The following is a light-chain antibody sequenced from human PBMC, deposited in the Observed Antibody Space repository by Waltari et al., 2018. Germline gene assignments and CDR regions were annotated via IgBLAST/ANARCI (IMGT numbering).Light chain of an antibody. J-gene: IGLJ1*01. V-gene: IGLV3-1*01. CDR2: RDD. Sequence: SSEVTQPPSVSVSPRQRATITCSGEKLGSKYVSWYQQKSGQSPVLVIYRDDKRPSGIPERFSGSNSGSTATLTISGTQPMDEADYYCQAWDSSAFVFGAGTKVTVL. CDR1: KLGSKY. CDR3: QAWDSSAFV.